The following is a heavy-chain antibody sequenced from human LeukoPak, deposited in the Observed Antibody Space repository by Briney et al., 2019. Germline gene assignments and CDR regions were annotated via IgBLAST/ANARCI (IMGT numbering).Heavy chain of an antibody. D-gene: IGHD3-10*01. CDR1: GYTFTGYY. CDR3: ARDRGDYYYMDV. V-gene: IGHV1-69*13. Sequence: GASVKVSCKASGYTFTGYYMHWVRQAPGQGLEWMGGIIPIFGTANYAQKFQGRVTITADESTSTAYMELSSLRSEDTAVYYCARDRGDYYYMDVWGKGTTVTVSS. CDR2: IIPIFGTA. J-gene: IGHJ6*03.